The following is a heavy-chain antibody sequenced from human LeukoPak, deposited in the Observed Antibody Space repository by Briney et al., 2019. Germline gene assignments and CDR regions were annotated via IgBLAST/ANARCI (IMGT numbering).Heavy chain of an antibody. CDR3: ARVPTFSGFDWFDP. D-gene: IGHD5-12*01. CDR2: IYYSRNT. J-gene: IGHJ5*02. CDR1: GGSVNGYS. V-gene: IGHV4-59*02. Sequence: PSETLSLTCAVSGGSVNGYSWSWIRQPPGKGLEWIGYIYYSRNTNYSPSLKSRVTISVDTSKNQFSLRLSSMTAADTAVYYCARVPTFSGFDWFDPWGQGTLVTVSS.